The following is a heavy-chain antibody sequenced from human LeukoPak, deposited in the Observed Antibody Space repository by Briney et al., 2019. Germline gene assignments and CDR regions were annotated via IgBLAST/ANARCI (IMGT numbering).Heavy chain of an antibody. Sequence: SVKVSCKASGGTFSSYAISWVRQAPGQGLEWMGGIIPIFGTANYAQKFQGRVTITTDESTSTAYMERSSLRSEDTAVYYCAIVPPWAGAFDIWGQGTMVTVSS. D-gene: IGHD7-27*01. V-gene: IGHV1-69*05. CDR3: AIVPPWAGAFDI. CDR2: IIPIFGTA. CDR1: GGTFSSYA. J-gene: IGHJ3*02.